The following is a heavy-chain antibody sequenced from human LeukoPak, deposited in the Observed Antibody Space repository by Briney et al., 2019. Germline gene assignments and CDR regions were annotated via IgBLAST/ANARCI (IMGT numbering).Heavy chain of an antibody. J-gene: IGHJ4*02. CDR1: GFTFSSYW. Sequence: PGGSLRLSCAASGFTFSSYWMHWVRQAPGKGLVWVSRINSDESSTSYADSVKGRFTISRDNAKNTLYLQMNSLRAEDTAVYYRASSTRSSTSCCFDYWGQGTLVTVSS. CDR3: ASSTRSSTSCCFDY. D-gene: IGHD2-2*01. V-gene: IGHV3-74*01. CDR2: INSDESST.